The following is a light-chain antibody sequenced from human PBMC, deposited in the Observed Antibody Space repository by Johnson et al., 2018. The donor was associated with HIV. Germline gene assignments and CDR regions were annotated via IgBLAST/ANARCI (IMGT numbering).Light chain of an antibody. CDR2: DNN. CDR1: NSNIGNNY. CDR3: ETWDSSLSGYYV. Sequence: QSVLTQPPSVSAAPGQKVTISCSGSNSNIGNNYVSWYQQVPGTAPKLLIYDNNKRPSGIPDRFSGSKSGTSATLGITRLQTGDEADYYCETWDSSLSGYYVFGTGTKLTVL. V-gene: IGLV1-51*01. J-gene: IGLJ1*01.